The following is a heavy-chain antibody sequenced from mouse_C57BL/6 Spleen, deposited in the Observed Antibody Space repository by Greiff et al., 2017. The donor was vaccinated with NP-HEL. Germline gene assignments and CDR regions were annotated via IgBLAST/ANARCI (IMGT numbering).Heavy chain of an antibody. CDR3: ARHEPPIYYDYDEDGYFDV. CDR1: GYTFTEYT. D-gene: IGHD2-4*01. CDR2: FYPGSGSI. Sequence: VQLQQSGAELVKPGASVKLSCKASGYTFTEYTIHWVKQRSGQGLEWIGWFYPGSGSIKYNEKFKDKATLTADKSSSTVYMELSRLTSEDSAVYFCARHEPPIYYDYDEDGYFDVWGTGTTVTVSS. J-gene: IGHJ1*03. V-gene: IGHV1-62-2*01.